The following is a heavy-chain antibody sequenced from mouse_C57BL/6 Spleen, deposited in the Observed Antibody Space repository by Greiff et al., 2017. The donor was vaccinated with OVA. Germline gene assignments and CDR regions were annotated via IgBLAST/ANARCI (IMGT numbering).Heavy chain of an antibody. V-gene: IGHV3-6*01. J-gene: IGHJ3*01. CDR2: LSYDGSN. CDR3: AREDYSNFFFAY. CDR1: GYSITSGYY. Sequence: EVQLQQSGPGLVKPSQSLSLTCSVTGYSITSGYYWNWIRQFPGNKLEWMGYLSYDGSNNYNPSLKNRLSITRDTSKNQFFLKLNSVTTEDTATYYCAREDYSNFFFAYWGQGTLVTVSA. D-gene: IGHD2-5*01.